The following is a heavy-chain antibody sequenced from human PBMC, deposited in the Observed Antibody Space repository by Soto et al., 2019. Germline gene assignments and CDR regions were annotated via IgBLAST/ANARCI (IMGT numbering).Heavy chain of an antibody. CDR2: MYNTGST. Sequence: QVQLQESGPGLVKPSETLSLTCTVSGGTISRSYWSWIRQPPGKGLEWIGYMYNTGSTVYNPSFKSRVTISVDTSKNQFSLKLNSVTAADTAVYYCARDLWGYCGTDCYPLDVWGQGTTVTVSS. J-gene: IGHJ6*02. CDR1: GGTISRSY. CDR3: ARDLWGYCGTDCYPLDV. V-gene: IGHV4-59*01. D-gene: IGHD2-21*02.